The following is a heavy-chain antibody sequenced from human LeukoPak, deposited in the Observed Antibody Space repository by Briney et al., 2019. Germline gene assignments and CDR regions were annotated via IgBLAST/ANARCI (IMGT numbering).Heavy chain of an antibody. CDR3: AKDPYYYYYMDV. Sequence: GGSLRLSCAASGFTFSNYYMSWVRQAPGKGLEWVSAISGSGGSTYYADSVKGRFTISRDNSKNTLYLQMNSLRAEDTAVYYCAKDPYYYYYMDVWGKGTTVTISS. CDR2: ISGSGGST. J-gene: IGHJ6*03. V-gene: IGHV3-23*01. CDR1: GFTFSNYY.